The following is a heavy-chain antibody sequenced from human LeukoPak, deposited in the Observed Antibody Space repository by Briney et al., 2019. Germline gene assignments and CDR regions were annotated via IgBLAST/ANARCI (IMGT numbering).Heavy chain of an antibody. Sequence: GGSLRLSCAASGFTFSSYWMSWVRQAPGKGLEWVANIKQDGSEKYYADSVKGRFTISRDNSKNTLYLQMNSLRAEDTAVYYCARDGVQLWVPPGYFDYWGQGTLVTVSS. D-gene: IGHD5-18*01. CDR2: IKQDGSEK. CDR1: GFTFSSYW. J-gene: IGHJ4*02. V-gene: IGHV3-7*01. CDR3: ARDGVQLWVPPGYFDY.